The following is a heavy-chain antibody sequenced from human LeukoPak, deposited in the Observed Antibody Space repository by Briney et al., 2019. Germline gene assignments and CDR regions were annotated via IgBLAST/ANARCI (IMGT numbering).Heavy chain of an antibody. CDR2: IRYDGSNK. V-gene: IGHV3-30*02. Sequence: PGGSLRLSCAASGFTFSSYGMHWVRQAPGKGLEWVAFIRYDGSNKYYADSVKGRFTISRDNSENTLYLQMNSLRAEDTAVYYCARSTAVIAVALPGYYYYYMDVWGKGTTVTVSS. CDR1: GFTFSSYG. CDR3: ARSTAVIAVALPGYYYYYMDV. J-gene: IGHJ6*03. D-gene: IGHD6-19*01.